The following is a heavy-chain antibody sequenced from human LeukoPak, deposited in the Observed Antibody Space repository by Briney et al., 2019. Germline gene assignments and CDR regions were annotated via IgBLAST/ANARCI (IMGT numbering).Heavy chain of an antibody. CDR2: INPNTGDT. Sequence: ASVKVSCKASGYTFPGYYIHWVRQAPGQGLEWMGWINPNTGDTDYVPKFQGRVTMTRDTSIHTAYMELRTLRFDDAAVYYCVRGGPTLVRGVYYFDFWGQGTLVTVSS. J-gene: IGHJ4*02. V-gene: IGHV1-2*02. CDR1: GYTFPGYY. D-gene: IGHD3-10*01. CDR3: VRGGPTLVRGVYYFDF.